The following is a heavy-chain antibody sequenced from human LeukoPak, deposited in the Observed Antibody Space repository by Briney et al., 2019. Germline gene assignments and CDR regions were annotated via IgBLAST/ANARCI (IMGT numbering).Heavy chain of an antibody. CDR1: GYSCTSYW. CDR2: IYPGDSDT. J-gene: IGHJ3*02. Sequence: GESLKISCKGSGYSCTSYWIGWVRQMPGKGLEWMGLIYPGDSDTRYSPSFQGQVTISADKSISTPYLQWGGLHDSDTAIYNCASLTSTADDAFDIWGQGTMVTVSS. CDR3: ASLTSTADDAFDI. V-gene: IGHV5-51*01. D-gene: IGHD2-21*02.